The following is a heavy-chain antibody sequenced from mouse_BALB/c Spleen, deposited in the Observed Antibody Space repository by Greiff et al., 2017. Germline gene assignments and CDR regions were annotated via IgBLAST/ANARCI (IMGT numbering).Heavy chain of an antibody. CDR1: GFTFSSYA. J-gene: IGHJ2*01. CDR3: ARASSYYYFDY. CDR2: ISSGGST. Sequence: EVQLVESGGGLVKPGGSLKLSCAASGFTFSSYAMSWVRQTPEKRLEWVASISSGGSTYYPDSVKGRFTISRDNARNILYLQMSSLRSEDTAMYYCARASSYYYFDYWGQGTTLTVSS. D-gene: IGHD1-1*01. V-gene: IGHV5-6-5*01.